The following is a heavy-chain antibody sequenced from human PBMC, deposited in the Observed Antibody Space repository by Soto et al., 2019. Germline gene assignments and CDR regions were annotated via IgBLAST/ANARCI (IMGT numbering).Heavy chain of an antibody. Sequence: PSETLSLTCTVSGGSISSYYWSWIRQPPGKGLEWIGYIYYSGSTNYNPSLKSRVTISVDTLYLQMNNLKSEDTAVYYCATDQTTRGFGLTYYRVLTGLRGVRNPWGQGTLVTVSS. CDR2: IYYSGST. CDR3: ATDQTTRGFGLTYYRVLTGLRGVRNP. D-gene: IGHD3-9*01. CDR1: GGSISSYY. J-gene: IGHJ5*02. V-gene: IGHV4-59*12.